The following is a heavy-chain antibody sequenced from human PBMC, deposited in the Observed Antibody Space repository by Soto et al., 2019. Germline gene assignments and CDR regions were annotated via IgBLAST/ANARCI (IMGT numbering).Heavy chain of an antibody. CDR1: GFTFRRYG. J-gene: IGHJ4*02. Sequence: QVQLVESGGCVVQPGRSLRLSCAASGFTFRRYGMHWVRHAPGKGLEWVAVIWYDGSNKYYADSVKGRFTISRDNSKNTLYRQMTSLRAEDTAVYYCAREEYYYGSGSYLLDWGQGTLVTVSS. V-gene: IGHV3-33*01. CDR2: IWYDGSNK. D-gene: IGHD3-10*01. CDR3: AREEYYYGSGSYLLD.